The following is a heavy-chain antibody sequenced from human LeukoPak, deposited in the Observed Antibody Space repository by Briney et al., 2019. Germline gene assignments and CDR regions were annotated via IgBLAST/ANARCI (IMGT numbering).Heavy chain of an antibody. D-gene: IGHD3-10*01. CDR2: ISGSGGST. CDR1: GFTFSSYA. V-gene: IGHV3-23*01. CDR3: ARVVDRGVIGVNAFDI. Sequence: GGSLRLSCAASGFTFSSYAMSWVRQAPGKGLEWVSAISGSGGSTYYADSVKGRFTISRDNSKNTLYLQMNSLRAEDTAVYYCARVVDRGVIGVNAFDIWGQGTMVTVSS. J-gene: IGHJ3*02.